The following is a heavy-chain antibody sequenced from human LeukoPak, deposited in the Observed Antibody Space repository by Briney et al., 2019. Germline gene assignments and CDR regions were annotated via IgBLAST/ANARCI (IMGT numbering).Heavy chain of an antibody. V-gene: IGHV3-30*02. CDR1: GFTFSSCG. CDR3: AKDLWFYYDSSGYQH. D-gene: IGHD3-22*01. CDR2: IRYDGSNK. J-gene: IGHJ4*02. Sequence: GGSLRLSCAASGFTFSSCGMHWVRQAPGKGLEWVAFIRYDGSNKYYADSVKGRFTISRDNSKNTLYLQMNSLRAEDTAVYYCAKDLWFYYDSSGYQHWGQGTLVTVSS.